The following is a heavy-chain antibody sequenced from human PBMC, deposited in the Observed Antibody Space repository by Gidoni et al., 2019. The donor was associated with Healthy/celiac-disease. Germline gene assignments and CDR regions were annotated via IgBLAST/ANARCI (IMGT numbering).Heavy chain of an antibody. D-gene: IGHD6-19*01. CDR3: ASGGAGSGWTPPDRRFDY. Sequence: QVQLVQSGAEVKKPGSSVKVSCKASGGTFSSYAISWVRQAPGQGLEWMGRIIPILGIANYAQKFQGRVTITADKSTSTAYMELSSLRSEDTAVYYCASGGAGSGWTPPDRRFDYWGQGTLVTVSS. CDR1: GGTFSSYA. CDR2: IIPILGIA. J-gene: IGHJ4*02. V-gene: IGHV1-69*09.